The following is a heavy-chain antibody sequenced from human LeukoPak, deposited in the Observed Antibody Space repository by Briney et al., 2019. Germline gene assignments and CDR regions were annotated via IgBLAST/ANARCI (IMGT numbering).Heavy chain of an antibody. CDR2: IYYSGST. J-gene: IGHJ4*02. V-gene: IGHV4-59*01. Sequence: SETLSLTRTVSGGSISSYYWSWIRQPPGKGLEWIGYIYYSGSTNYNPSLKSRVTISVDTSKNQFSLKLSSVTAADTAVYYCASLYSSGWYLDYWGQGTLVTVSS. D-gene: IGHD6-19*01. CDR1: GGSISSYY. CDR3: ASLYSSGWYLDY.